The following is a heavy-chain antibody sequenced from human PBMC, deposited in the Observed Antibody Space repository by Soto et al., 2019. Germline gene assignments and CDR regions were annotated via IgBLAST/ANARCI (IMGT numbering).Heavy chain of an antibody. Sequence: SETLSLTCSVSGGSIRDYFWTWIRQSPRRGLEWIGYISSSGTFKYNSSLKSRVTISLDRSRNQFSLKLSSVTAADTAVYFCARDRKLELPGNYYYYGMDVWGQGTTVTVSS. J-gene: IGHJ6*02. CDR2: ISSSGTF. CDR1: GGSIRDYF. V-gene: IGHV4-59*01. CDR3: ARDRKLELPGNYYYYGMDV. D-gene: IGHD1-7*01.